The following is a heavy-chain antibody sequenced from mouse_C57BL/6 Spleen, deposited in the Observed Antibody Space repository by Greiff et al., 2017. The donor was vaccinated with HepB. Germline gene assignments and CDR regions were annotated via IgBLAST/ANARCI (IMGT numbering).Heavy chain of an antibody. CDR1: GYTFTDYY. D-gene: IGHD2-4*01. V-gene: IGHV1-26*01. CDR3: ANDYDGDYFDY. CDR2: INPNNGGT. Sequence: EVQLQQSGPELVKPGASVKISCKASGYTFTDYYMNWVKQSHGKSLEWIGDINPNNGGTSYNQKFKGKATLTVDKSSSTAYMELRSLTSEDSAVYYCANDYDGDYFDYWGQGTTLTVSS. J-gene: IGHJ2*01.